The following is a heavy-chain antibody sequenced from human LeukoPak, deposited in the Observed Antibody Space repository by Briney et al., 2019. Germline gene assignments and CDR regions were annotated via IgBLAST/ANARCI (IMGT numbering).Heavy chain of an antibody. D-gene: IGHD4-23*01. CDR3: ARDLRYGGMPPELSYYYYYMDV. CDR1: GGSISSGGYS. CDR2: IYTSGST. Sequence: SQTLSLTCAVSGGSISSGGYSWSWIRQPAGKGLEWIGRIYTSGSTNYNPSLKSRVTISVDTSKNQFSLKLSSVTAADTAVYYCARDLRYGGMPPELSYYYYYMDVWGKGTTVTVSS. V-gene: IGHV4-61*02. J-gene: IGHJ6*03.